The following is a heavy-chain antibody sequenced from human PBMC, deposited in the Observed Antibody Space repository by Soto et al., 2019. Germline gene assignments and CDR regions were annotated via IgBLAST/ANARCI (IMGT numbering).Heavy chain of an antibody. Sequence: SETLSLTCTVSGGSISSYYWSWIRQPPGKGLEWIGYIYYSGSTNYNPSLKSRVTISVDTSKNQFSLKLSSVTAADTAVYYCARDLGVGYYDFWSGYLGYNWFDPWGQGTLVTVSS. D-gene: IGHD3-3*01. CDR3: ARDLGVGYYDFWSGYLGYNWFDP. J-gene: IGHJ5*02. V-gene: IGHV4-59*01. CDR2: IYYSGST. CDR1: GGSISSYY.